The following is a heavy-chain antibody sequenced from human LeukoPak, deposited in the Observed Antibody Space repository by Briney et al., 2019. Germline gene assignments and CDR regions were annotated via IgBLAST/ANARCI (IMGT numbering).Heavy chain of an antibody. J-gene: IGHJ4*02. CDR3: ARDMSPAALDY. D-gene: IGHD2-2*01. Sequence: EASVKVSCKASGYTFTSYGISWVRQAPGQGLEWMGWISGYNGKTNYVQKVQGRVTMATDTSTSTAYMELRSLRSDDTAVYYCARDMSPAALDYWGQGTLVTVSS. CDR1: GYTFTSYG. V-gene: IGHV1-18*01. CDR2: ISGYNGKT.